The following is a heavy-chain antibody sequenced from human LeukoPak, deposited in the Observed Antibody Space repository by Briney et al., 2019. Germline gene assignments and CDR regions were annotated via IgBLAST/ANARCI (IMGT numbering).Heavy chain of an antibody. V-gene: IGHV4-34*01. CDR1: GGSFSGYY. D-gene: IGHD6-19*01. CDR3: ARSSGWYLKATSFDY. J-gene: IGHJ4*02. CDR2: INHSGST. Sequence: PSETLSLTCAVYGGSFSGYYWSWIRQPPGKGLEWIGEINHSGSTNYNPSLKSRVTISVDTSKNQFSLKLSSVTAADTAVYYCARSSGWYLKATSFDYWGQGTLVTVSS.